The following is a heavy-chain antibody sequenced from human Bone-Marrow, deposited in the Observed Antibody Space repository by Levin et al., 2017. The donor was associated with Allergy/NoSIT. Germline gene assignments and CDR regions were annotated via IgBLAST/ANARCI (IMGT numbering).Heavy chain of an antibody. D-gene: IGHD2-15*01. J-gene: IGHJ4*02. Sequence: ESGPTLVKPTQTLSLTCTFSGFSLTSSPVGVAWIRQPPGKALEWLAVVYWDDDKRYSPSLRSRLTITKDTSRNQVVLTVTNMDPTDTATYFCAHRDRGGSRGGWETFYLDYWGQGILVTVSS. CDR2: VYWDDDK. CDR1: GFSLTSSPVG. V-gene: IGHV2-5*02. CDR3: AHRDRGGSRGGWETFYLDY.